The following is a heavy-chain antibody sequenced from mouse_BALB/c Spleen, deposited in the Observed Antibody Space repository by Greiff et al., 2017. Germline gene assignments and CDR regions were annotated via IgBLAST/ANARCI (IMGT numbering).Heavy chain of an antibody. V-gene: IGHV1-56*01. J-gene: IGHJ4*01. CDR1: GYTFTSYW. CDR2: IAPGSGST. CDR3: ARLGRGAMDY. D-gene: IGHD4-1*01. Sequence: QVQLQQSGPELVRPGASVKMSCKASGYTFTSYWMHWIKQRPGQGLEWIGRIAPGSGSTYYNEMFKGKATLTVDTSSSTAYIQLSSLSSEDSAVYFCARLGRGAMDYWGQGTSVTVSS.